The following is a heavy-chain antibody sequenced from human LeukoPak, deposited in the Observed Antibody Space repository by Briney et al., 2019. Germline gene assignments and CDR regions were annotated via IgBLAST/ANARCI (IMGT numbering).Heavy chain of an antibody. D-gene: IGHD4-17*01. J-gene: IGHJ2*01. Sequence: SETLSLTCTVSGGSISSNYWSWIRQPAGKGLEWIGRIYTSGSTNYNPSLKSRVTMSLDTSKNQFSFKLSSVTAADTAVYYGARTVTVTTSWCYFDLWGRGTLVTVSS. CDR3: ARTVTVTTSWCYFDL. V-gene: IGHV4-4*07. CDR1: GGSISSNY. CDR2: IYTSGST.